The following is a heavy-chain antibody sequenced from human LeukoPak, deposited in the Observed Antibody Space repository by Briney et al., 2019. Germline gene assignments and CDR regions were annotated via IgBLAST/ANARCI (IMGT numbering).Heavy chain of an antibody. CDR2: INHSGST. CDR1: GGSFSGYY. D-gene: IGHD1-26*01. CDR3: ARDVGPVGSYFHYYYYMDF. J-gene: IGHJ6*03. V-gene: IGHV4-34*01. Sequence: SETLSLTCAVYGGSFSGYYWSWIRQPPGKGLEWVGEINHSGSTNYNPSLKSRVTISVDTSKNQFSLKLSSVTAADTAVYYCARDVGPVGSYFHYYYYMDFWGKGTTVTVSS.